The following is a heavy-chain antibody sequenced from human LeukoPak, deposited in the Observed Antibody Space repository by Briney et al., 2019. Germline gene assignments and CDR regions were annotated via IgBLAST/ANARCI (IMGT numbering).Heavy chain of an antibody. Sequence: SETLSLTCTVSGGFIGSYYWNWIRQPPGKGLEWIGEINHSGSTNYNPSLKSRVTMSVDTFKNQFSLTLSSVTAADTAVYYCARVQDFETRGYYLGYWGHGTLVTVSS. CDR1: GGFIGSYY. V-gene: IGHV4-34*01. J-gene: IGHJ4*01. CDR2: INHSGST. CDR3: ARVQDFETRGYYLGY. D-gene: IGHD3-22*01.